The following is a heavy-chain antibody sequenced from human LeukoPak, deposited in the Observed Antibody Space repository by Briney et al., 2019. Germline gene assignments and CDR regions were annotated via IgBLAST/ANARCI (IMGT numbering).Heavy chain of an antibody. CDR2: RNPNSGRT. V-gene: IGHV1-8*01. Sequence: ASVKVSCKASGYTFTNYDINWVRQATGQGLEWMGWRNPNSGRTGFAQKFQGRLTKTADTSISTAYMELSSLTSDDTAVYYCARGPVSTHGMDVWGQGTTVTVSS. CDR1: GYTFTNYD. CDR3: ARGPVSTHGMDV. D-gene: IGHD6-13*01. J-gene: IGHJ6*02.